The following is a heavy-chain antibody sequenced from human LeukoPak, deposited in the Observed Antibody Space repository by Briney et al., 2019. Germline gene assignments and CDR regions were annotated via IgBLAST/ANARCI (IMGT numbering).Heavy chain of an antibody. CDR3: AREEGATKGGAFDI. CDR1: GFTFSSYA. J-gene: IGHJ3*02. D-gene: IGHD1-26*01. CDR2: ISYDGSNK. Sequence: GGSLRLSCAASGFTFSSYATHWVRQAPGKGLEWVAVISYDGSNKYYADSVKGRFTISRDNSKNTLYLQMNSLRAEDTAVYYCAREEGATKGGAFDIWGQGTMVTVSS. V-gene: IGHV3-30-3*01.